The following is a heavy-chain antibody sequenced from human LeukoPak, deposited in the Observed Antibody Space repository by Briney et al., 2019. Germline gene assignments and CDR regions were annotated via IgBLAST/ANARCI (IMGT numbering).Heavy chain of an antibody. D-gene: IGHD3-10*01. J-gene: IGHJ4*02. Sequence: PSETLSLTCTVSGGSIRGYYWSWIRQPPGKRLEWVAYIYNSVTTNYNPSLKSRLTISVDTSENQISLKLSSVTAADTAVYYCARHGPADSRSYPLDYWGQGTLVTVSS. CDR2: IYNSVTT. V-gene: IGHV4-59*08. CDR3: ARHGPADSRSYPLDY. CDR1: GGSIRGYY.